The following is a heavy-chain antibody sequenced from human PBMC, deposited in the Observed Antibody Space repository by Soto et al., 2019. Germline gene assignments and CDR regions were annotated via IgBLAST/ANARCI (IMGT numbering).Heavy chain of an antibody. CDR3: SHMRGSGLFGMDV. CDR2: FFSNDDK. CDR1: GFSLSTSGVG. V-gene: IGHV2-5*01. Sequence: KESGPTLMKPTQTLTLTCAFSGFSLSTSGVGWAGSVSPQERPWSGLHSFFSNDDKRYSPSLMSRLTITKDTSKNQVVLTMTNIDPVDTATYYCSHMRGSGLFGMDVWGQGTTVTVSS. J-gene: IGHJ6*02. D-gene: IGHD3-10*01.